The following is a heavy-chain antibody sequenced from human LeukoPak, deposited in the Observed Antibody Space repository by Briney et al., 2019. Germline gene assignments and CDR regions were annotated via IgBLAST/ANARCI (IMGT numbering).Heavy chain of an antibody. CDR1: GFIFNSYG. CDR3: AREILVPAAIGAHGFDY. D-gene: IGHD2-2*01. V-gene: IGHV3-33*01. J-gene: IGHJ4*02. Sequence: GGSLGLSCSASGFIFNSYGMHWVRQAPGEGLEWVAVIWFDGSNKLYADSVKGRFTISRDNSKNTLSLQMNSLRAEDTAVYYCAREILVPAAIGAHGFDYWGQGILVTVSS. CDR2: IWFDGSNK.